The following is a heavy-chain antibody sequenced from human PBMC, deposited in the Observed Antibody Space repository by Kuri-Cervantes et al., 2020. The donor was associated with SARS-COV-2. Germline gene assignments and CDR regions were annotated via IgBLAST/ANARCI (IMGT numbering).Heavy chain of an antibody. Sequence: GESLKISWAASGFTFSSYWMHWVRQAPGKGPVWVSRINSDGSSTSYADSVKGRFTISRDNAKNTLYLQIESLRAEDTAVYYCARDRTILDYFDYWGQGTQVTVSS. V-gene: IGHV3-74*01. CDR3: ARDRTILDYFDY. J-gene: IGHJ4*02. CDR1: GFTFSSYW. CDR2: INSDGSST. D-gene: IGHD3-9*01.